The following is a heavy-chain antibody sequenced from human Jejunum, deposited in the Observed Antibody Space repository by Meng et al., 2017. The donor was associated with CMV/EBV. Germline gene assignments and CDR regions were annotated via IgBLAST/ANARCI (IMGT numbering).Heavy chain of an antibody. CDR1: GFTFRNYP. CDR2: ISNDGDTT. Sequence: AASGFTFRNYPIRWVRQAPDKGLEWVAGISNDGDTTYLADSVKGRFSISRDNSKNTVYLQMNSLRGEDTAVYYCARENDYRNYFDSWGRGTLVTVSS. CDR3: ARENDYRNYFDS. J-gene: IGHJ4*02. D-gene: IGHD4-11*01. V-gene: IGHV3-30-3*01.